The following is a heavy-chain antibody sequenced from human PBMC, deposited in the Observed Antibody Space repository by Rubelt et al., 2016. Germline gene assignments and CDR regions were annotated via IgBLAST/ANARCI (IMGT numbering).Heavy chain of an antibody. J-gene: IGHJ5*02. CDR3: ARSPRYDFEDNWFDP. CDR1: GYTFTSYG. Sequence: QVQLVQSGAEVKKPGASVKVSCKASGYTFTSYGISWVRQAPGQGLEWMGWISAYNGNTNYAQKLQGRCTMTTDTSTSKAYMELRSLRSDDTAVYYCARSPRYDFEDNWFDPWGQGTLVTVSS. V-gene: IGHV1-18*01. CDR2: ISAYNGNT. D-gene: IGHD3-3*01.